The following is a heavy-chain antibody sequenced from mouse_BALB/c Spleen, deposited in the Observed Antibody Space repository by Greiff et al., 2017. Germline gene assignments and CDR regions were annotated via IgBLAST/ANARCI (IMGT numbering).Heavy chain of an antibody. J-gene: IGHJ2*01. CDR2: ISSGGGNT. V-gene: IGHV5-9*03. CDR1: GFTFSSYT. CDR3: ARVYYRYDGGLFFDY. D-gene: IGHD2-14*01. Sequence: EVKLMESGGGLVKPGGSLKLSCAASGFTFSSYTMSWVRQTPEKRLEWVATISSGGGNTYYPDSVKGRFTISRDNAKNNLYLQMSSLRSEDTALYYCARVYYRYDGGLFFDYWGQGTTLTVSS.